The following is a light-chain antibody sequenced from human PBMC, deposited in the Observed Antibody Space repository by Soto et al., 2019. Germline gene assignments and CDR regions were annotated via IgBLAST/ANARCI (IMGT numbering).Light chain of an antibody. J-gene: IGLJ1*01. CDR3: SSFTTSNTPHFV. Sequence: QSALTQPASVSGSPGQSITISCTGTSSDVGGYNYVSWFQQHPGRAPKLMIYEVSNRPSGVSNRFSGSKSGTTASLSISGLQAEDEAGYYCSSFTTSNTPHFVFGTGTKLTVL. CDR2: EVS. V-gene: IGLV2-14*01. CDR1: SSDVGGYNY.